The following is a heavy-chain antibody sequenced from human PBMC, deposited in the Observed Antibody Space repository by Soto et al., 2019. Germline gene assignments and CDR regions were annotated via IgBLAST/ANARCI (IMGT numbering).Heavy chain of an antibody. Sequence: QLQLQESGSGLVKPSQTLSITCAVSGGSISSGGYSWSWIRRPPGKGLEWIGYIYHSESTYYNPSLKSRVTILVDRSKNQFSLKLSSVTAADTAVYYCARVEVVALGYWGQGTLVTVSP. CDR3: ARVEVVALGY. CDR2: IYHSEST. CDR1: GGSISSGGYS. J-gene: IGHJ4*02. V-gene: IGHV4-30-2*01. D-gene: IGHD2-15*01.